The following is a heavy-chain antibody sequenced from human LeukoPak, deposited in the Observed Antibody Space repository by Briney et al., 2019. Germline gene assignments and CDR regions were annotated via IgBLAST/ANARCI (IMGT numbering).Heavy chain of an antibody. V-gene: IGHV3-53*04. Sequence: GGSLRLSCAASGFTFSIYAMSWVRQAPGKGLEWVSVIYSGGSTYYGDSVKGRLTISRHNSKNTLYLQKNSLRAEDTAVYYCARARGYYYDSSGPSPFDYWGQGTLVTVSS. CDR1: GFTFSIYA. D-gene: IGHD3-22*01. J-gene: IGHJ4*02. CDR3: ARARGYYYDSSGPSPFDY. CDR2: IYSGGST.